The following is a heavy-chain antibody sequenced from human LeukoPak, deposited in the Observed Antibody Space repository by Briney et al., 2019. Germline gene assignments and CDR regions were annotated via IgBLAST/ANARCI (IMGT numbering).Heavy chain of an antibody. J-gene: IGHJ5*02. Sequence: GGSLRLSCVGSGFTFSDSSMTWVRQAAGKGLEWVANIKEDESEKFYVDSVKGRFTISRDNSKNTLYLQMNSLRAEDTAVYYCAKGSRAQQLVRFNWFDPWGQGTLVTVSS. CDR2: IKEDESEK. CDR1: GFTFSDSS. CDR3: AKGSRAQQLVRFNWFDP. V-gene: IGHV3-7*03. D-gene: IGHD6-13*01.